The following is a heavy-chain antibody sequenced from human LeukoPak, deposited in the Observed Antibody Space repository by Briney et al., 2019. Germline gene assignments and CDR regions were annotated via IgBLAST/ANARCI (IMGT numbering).Heavy chain of an antibody. Sequence: SQTLSLTCTVSGGSISSGGYYWSWIRQHPGKGLEWIGYIYYSGSTYYNPSLKSRVTISVDTSKNQFSLKLSSVTAADTAVYYCARETSESSSSWTSYYYYYYGMDVWGQGTTVTVSS. CDR2: IYYSGST. J-gene: IGHJ6*02. CDR3: ARETSESSSSWTSYYYYYYGMDV. V-gene: IGHV4-31*03. D-gene: IGHD6-6*01. CDR1: GGSISSGGYY.